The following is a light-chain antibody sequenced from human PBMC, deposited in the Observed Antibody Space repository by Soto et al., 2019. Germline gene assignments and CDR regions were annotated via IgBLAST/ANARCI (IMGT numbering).Light chain of an antibody. J-gene: IGKJ5*01. CDR2: ATS. CDR3: QQLNNYPIT. Sequence: DIQLTQSPSFLSASVGDRVTITCRASQGISNYLAWYQQKPGKAPKLLIYATSTSQSGVPSRFSGSGSGTAFTLTINSLQPEDFATYYCQQLNNYPITFGQGTRLDIK. CDR1: QGISNY. V-gene: IGKV1-9*01.